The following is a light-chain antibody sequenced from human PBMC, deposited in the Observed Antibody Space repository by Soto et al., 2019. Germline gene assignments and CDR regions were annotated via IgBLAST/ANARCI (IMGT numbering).Light chain of an antibody. CDR3: QQYNSYPGT. CDR1: QSISSW. V-gene: IGKV1-5*01. CDR2: DAS. J-gene: IGKJ1*01. Sequence: DIKMTQSPSTLSASVGDRVTLTCRASQSISSWLAWYQQKPGKAPKLLIYDASSLESGVPSRFSGSGSGTEFTLTISSLQPDDFATYYCQQYNSYPGTFGQGTKVEIK.